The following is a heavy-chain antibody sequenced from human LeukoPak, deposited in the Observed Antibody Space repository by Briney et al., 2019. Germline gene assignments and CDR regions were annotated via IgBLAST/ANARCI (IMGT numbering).Heavy chain of an antibody. V-gene: IGHV5-51*01. J-gene: IGHJ4*02. CDR3: ARRASATEDLDY. CDR2: IYPGDSDT. CDR1: GYSFTSYW. Sequence: GESLKISCKGSGYSFTSYWIAWVRQMPGNGLEWMGIIYPGDSDTRYSPSFQGQVTISADKSINIAYLQWSSLKASDTAIYYCARRASATEDLDYWGQGTLVTVSS.